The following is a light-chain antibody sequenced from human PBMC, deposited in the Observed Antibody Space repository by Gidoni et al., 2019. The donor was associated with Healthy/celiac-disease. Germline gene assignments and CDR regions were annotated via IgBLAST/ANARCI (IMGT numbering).Light chain of an antibody. CDR3: QAWDSTTEV. V-gene: IGLV3-1*01. CDR1: KLGDNY. J-gene: IGLJ1*01. CDR2: QDS. Sequence: SYELTQPPSVSVSPGQTASIACSGNKLGDNYASWYQQTPGQSPVLVIYQDSKRPSGIPERFSGSNSGNTATLTISGTLPMDEADYYCQAWDSTTEVFGTGTKVTVL.